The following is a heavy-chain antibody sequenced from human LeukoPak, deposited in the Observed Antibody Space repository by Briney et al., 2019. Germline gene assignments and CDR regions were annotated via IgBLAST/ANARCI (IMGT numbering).Heavy chain of an antibody. CDR3: ARLLYSSGWYSAFDI. CDR1: GGSISSGNYY. D-gene: IGHD6-19*01. J-gene: IGHJ3*02. Sequence: PSETLSLTCTVSGGSISSGNYYWGWIRQPPGKGLEWTGSIYYSGTTYYNPSLKSRVTISVDTSKNQFSLRLSSVTAADTAVYYCARLLYSSGWYSAFDIWGQGTMVTVSS. V-gene: IGHV4-39*01. CDR2: IYYSGTT.